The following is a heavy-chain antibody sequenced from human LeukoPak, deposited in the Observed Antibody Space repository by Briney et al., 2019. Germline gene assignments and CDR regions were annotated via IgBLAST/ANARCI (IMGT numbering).Heavy chain of an antibody. D-gene: IGHD3-9*01. V-gene: IGHV4-34*01. Sequence: PSETLSLTCAVYGGSFSGYYWSWIRQPPGKGLERIGEINHSGSTNYNPSLKSRVTISVDTSKNQFSLKLSSVTAADTAVYYCARGSFSTPGYDILTGYKYWGQGTLVTVSS. CDR2: INHSGST. CDR1: GGSFSGYY. CDR3: ARGSFSTPGYDILTGYKY. J-gene: IGHJ4*02.